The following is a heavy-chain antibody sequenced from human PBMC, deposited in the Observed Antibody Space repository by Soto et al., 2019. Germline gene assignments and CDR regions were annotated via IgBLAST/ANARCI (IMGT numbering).Heavy chain of an antibody. CDR2: ISASGDST. Sequence: VHLLESGGGLVQPGGSLKLSCATSGVGFSNYGMSWVRQAPGKGLEWVSGISASGDSTYYADPVKGRFTISGDNSKRTLYLQMNSLRAEDTAIYYCARLPRGPDYLGQGTLVTVS. J-gene: IGHJ4*02. CDR1: GVGFSNYG. CDR3: ARLPRGPDY. V-gene: IGHV3-23*01.